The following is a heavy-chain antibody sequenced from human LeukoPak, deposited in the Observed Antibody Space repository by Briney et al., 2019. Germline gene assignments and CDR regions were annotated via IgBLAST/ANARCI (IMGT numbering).Heavy chain of an antibody. CDR2: INHSGST. Sequence: SETLSLTCAVYGGSFSGYYWRWLRQPPGKGLEWIGEINHSGSTHYNPSLKSRVTISVDTYKNQFSLKLSSVTAADTAGDYCARGTDYYSSGSYYRGYNWFDPWGQGTLVTVSS. CDR3: ARGTDYYSSGSYYRGYNWFDP. CDR1: GGSFSGYY. V-gene: IGHV4-34*01. J-gene: IGHJ5*02. D-gene: IGHD3-10*01.